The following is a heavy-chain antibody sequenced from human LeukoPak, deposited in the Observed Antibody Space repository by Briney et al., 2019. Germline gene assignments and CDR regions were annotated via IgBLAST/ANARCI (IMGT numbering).Heavy chain of an antibody. J-gene: IGHJ6*02. Sequence: GGSLRLSCAASGFTFSSYSMNWVRQAPGKGLEWVSSISSSSSYIYYADSVKGRFTISRDNAKNSLYPQMNSLRAEDTAVYYCARAEHRFLEWLLSPWAMDVWGQGTTVTVSS. V-gene: IGHV3-21*01. CDR1: GFTFSSYS. CDR2: ISSSSSYI. CDR3: ARAEHRFLEWLLSPWAMDV. D-gene: IGHD3-3*01.